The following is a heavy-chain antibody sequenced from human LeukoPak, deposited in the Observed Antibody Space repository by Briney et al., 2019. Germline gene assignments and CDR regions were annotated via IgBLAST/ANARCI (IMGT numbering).Heavy chain of an antibody. CDR2: IRYDGNNR. CDR3: AKGDDYGANTRLPKYNWFDP. CDR1: GFTFTTCA. Sequence: GGSLRLSCAASGFTFTTCAMHWVRQAPGKGLEWVAYIRYDGNNRNYADSVKGRFTISRDNSKDMLYLQMNSLRPEDTAVYYCAKGDDYGANTRLPKYNWFDPWGQGTLVTVSS. D-gene: IGHD4-23*01. J-gene: IGHJ5*02. V-gene: IGHV3-30*02.